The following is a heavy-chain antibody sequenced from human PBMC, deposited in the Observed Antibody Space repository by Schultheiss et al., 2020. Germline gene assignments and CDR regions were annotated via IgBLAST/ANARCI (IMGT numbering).Heavy chain of an antibody. D-gene: IGHD3-22*01. CDR2: IYYSGST. CDR3: ARGYDSSVDY. CDR1: GGSISSSSYY. J-gene: IGHJ4*02. Sequence: SETLSLTCTVSGGSISSSSYYWGWIRQPPGKGLEWIGSIYYSGSTYYNPYLKSRVTISVDTSKNQFSLKLSSVTAADTAVYYCARGYDSSVDYWGQGTLVTVSS. V-gene: IGHV4-39*01.